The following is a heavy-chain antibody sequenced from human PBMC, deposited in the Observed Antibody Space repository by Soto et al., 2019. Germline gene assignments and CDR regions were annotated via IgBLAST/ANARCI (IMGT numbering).Heavy chain of an antibody. D-gene: IGHD3-10*01. CDR3: ARGRASGSYYLLDY. Sequence: GPSVKVSCKASGGTFSSYAISWVRQAPGQGLEWMGGIIPILGTANYAQKFQGRVTMTRDTAIRTAYMEVSRLRSDDTAVYYCARGRASGSYYLLDYWGQGTLVTVSS. CDR1: GGTFSSYA. J-gene: IGHJ4*02. V-gene: IGHV1-69*05. CDR2: IIPILGTA.